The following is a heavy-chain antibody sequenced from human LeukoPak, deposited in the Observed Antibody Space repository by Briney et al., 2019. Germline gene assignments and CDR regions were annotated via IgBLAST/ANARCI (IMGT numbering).Heavy chain of an antibody. Sequence: PGGSLRLSCAVSGFTFSNYLMHWVPQAPGKGLVWVSRINEGGSASYADSVNGRFTISIDNANYTVYLQMNSLRAEDTAVYYCARGPSGWYASDFWGQGTLVTVSS. CDR3: ARGPSGWYASDF. CDR2: INEGGSA. D-gene: IGHD6-19*01. CDR1: GFTFSNYL. V-gene: IGHV3-74*01. J-gene: IGHJ4*02.